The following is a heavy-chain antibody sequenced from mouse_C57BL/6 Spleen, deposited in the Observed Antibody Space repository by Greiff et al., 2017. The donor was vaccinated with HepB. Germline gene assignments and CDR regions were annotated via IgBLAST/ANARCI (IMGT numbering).Heavy chain of an antibody. CDR2: INPYNGDT. J-gene: IGHJ4*01. V-gene: IGHV1-37*01. D-gene: IGHD2-1*01. Sequence: EVKLMESGPELVKPGASVKISCKASGYSFTGYFMNWVKQSHGKSLEWIGRINPYNGDTFYNQKFKGKATLTVDKSSSTAHMELLSLTSEDFAVYYCARWNGNYYYAMDYWGQGTSVTVSS. CDR3: ARWNGNYYYAMDY. CDR1: GYSFTGYF.